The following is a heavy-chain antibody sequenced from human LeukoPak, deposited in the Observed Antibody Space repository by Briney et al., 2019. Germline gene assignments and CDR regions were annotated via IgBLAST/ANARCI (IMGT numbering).Heavy chain of an antibody. CDR2: INHSGST. CDR3: ARGRIVLMVYAIGFDY. J-gene: IGHJ4*02. CDR1: GGSFSGYY. D-gene: IGHD2-8*01. V-gene: IGHV4-34*01. Sequence: PSETLSLTCAVYGGSFSGYYWSWIRQPPGKGLEWIGEINHSGSTNYNPSLKSRVTISVDTSKDQFSLKLSSVTAADTAAYYCARGRIVLMVYAIGFDYWGQGTLVTVSS.